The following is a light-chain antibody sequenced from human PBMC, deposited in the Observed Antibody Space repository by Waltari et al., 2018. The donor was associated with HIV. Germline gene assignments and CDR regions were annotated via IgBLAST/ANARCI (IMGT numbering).Light chain of an antibody. V-gene: IGKV3-20*01. CDR1: QSVSSSY. J-gene: IGKJ1*01. CDR2: RAS. Sequence: EIVLTQSPGTLSLSPGERATLPCRASQSVSSSYLAWYQQKPGQAPRLLIYRASSRATGIPDRFSGSGSGTDFTLTISRLEPEDFAVYYCQQYGSSPRTFGQGTKVEIK. CDR3: QQYGSSPRT.